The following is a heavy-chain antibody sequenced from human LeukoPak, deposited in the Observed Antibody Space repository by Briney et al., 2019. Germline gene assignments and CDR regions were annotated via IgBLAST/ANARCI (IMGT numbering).Heavy chain of an antibody. CDR2: IYYSGST. J-gene: IGHJ1*01. CDR1: GGSISSGTDY. D-gene: IGHD3-22*01. Sequence: PSQTLSLTCTVSGGSISSGTDYWSWIRQPPGKGLEWIGYIYYSGSTYYNPSLKSRVTISVDRSKNQFSLKLSSVTAADTAVYYCATDYYDSSPEYFQHWGQGTLVTVSS. CDR3: ATDYYDSSPEYFQH. V-gene: IGHV4-30-2*01.